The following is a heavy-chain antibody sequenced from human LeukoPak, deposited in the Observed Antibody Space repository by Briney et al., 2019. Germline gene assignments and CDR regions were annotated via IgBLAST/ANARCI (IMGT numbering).Heavy chain of an antibody. CDR2: ISSSGSTI. CDR1: GFTFSDYY. CDR3: ASMTTVRYFDY. D-gene: IGHD4-17*01. V-gene: IGHV3-11*01. Sequence: GGSLRLSCAASGFTFSDYYMSWIRQAPGKGLEWVSYISSSGSTIYYADSVKGRFTLSRDNAKNSLYLQMNSLRVEDTAVYYYASMTTVRYFDYWGQGILVTVSS. J-gene: IGHJ4*02.